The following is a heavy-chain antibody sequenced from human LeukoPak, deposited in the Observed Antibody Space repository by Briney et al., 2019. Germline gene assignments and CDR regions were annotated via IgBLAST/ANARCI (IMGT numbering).Heavy chain of an antibody. CDR1: GGSISSGGYY. D-gene: IGHD3-3*01. J-gene: IGHJ3*02. CDR2: IYHSGST. Sequence: SQTLSLTCTVSGGSISSGGYYWSWIRQPPGKGLEWIGYIYHSGSTYYNPSLKSRVTISVDRSKNQFSLKLSSVTAADTAVYYCARADTIFGVVVAFDIWGQGTMVTVSS. V-gene: IGHV4-30-2*01. CDR3: ARADTIFGVVVAFDI.